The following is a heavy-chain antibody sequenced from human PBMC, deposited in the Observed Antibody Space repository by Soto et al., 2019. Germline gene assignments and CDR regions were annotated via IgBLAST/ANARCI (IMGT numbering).Heavy chain of an antibody. CDR3: ANSKEYSSSYFDY. CDR2: TYHSGNP. J-gene: IGHJ4*02. V-gene: IGHV4-30-2*02. D-gene: IGHD6-6*01. CDR1: GDTISTGGYT. Sequence: SSETLSLTCDVSGDTISTGGYTWAWIRQPPGKALEWIGHTYHSGNPYYNPSLKSRVTISVDTSKNQFSLKLSSVTAADTAVYYCANSKEYSSSYFDYWGQGTLVTVSS.